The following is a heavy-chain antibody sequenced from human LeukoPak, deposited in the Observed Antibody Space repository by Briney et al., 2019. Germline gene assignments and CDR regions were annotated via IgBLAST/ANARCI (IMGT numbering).Heavy chain of an antibody. V-gene: IGHV3-74*01. Sequence: GGSLRLSCAASGFTFSSYWMHWVRQAPGKGLVWVSRINSDGSSTSYADSVKGRFTISRDNSKNTLYLQMNSLRAEDTAVYYCAKDRGYSYGGVTDYWGQGTLVTVSS. J-gene: IGHJ4*02. D-gene: IGHD5-18*01. CDR3: AKDRGYSYGGVTDY. CDR2: INSDGSST. CDR1: GFTFSSYW.